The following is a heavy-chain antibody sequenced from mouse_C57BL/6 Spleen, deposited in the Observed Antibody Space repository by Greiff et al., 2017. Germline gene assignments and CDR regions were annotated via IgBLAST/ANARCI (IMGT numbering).Heavy chain of an antibody. CDR2: ISYDGSN. CDR3: ARDTYYYGNYDFDY. Sequence: DVKLQESGPGLVKPSQSLSLTCSVTGYSITSGYYWNWIRQFPGNKLEWMGYISYDGSNNYNPSLKNRISITRDTSKNQFFLKLNSVTTEDTATYYCARDTYYYGNYDFDYWGQGTTLTVSS. V-gene: IGHV3-6*01. CDR1: GYSITSGYY. D-gene: IGHD2-1*01. J-gene: IGHJ2*01.